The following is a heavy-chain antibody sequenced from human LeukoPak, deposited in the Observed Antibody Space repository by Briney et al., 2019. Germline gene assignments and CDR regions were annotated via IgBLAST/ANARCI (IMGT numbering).Heavy chain of an antibody. J-gene: IGHJ4*02. V-gene: IGHV4-34*01. Sequence: QPSETLSLTCAVYGVSCDDYYCSWLRQPPGKGLEWIGEIHPSGIFYYNSSLLSRVTISIDTSKSQFSLRLTSVTAADTAFYYCARGRDRSKAGDHWGQGSLVTVSS. D-gene: IGHD5-24*01. CDR2: IHPSGIF. CDR1: GVSCDDYY. CDR3: ARGRDRSKAGDH.